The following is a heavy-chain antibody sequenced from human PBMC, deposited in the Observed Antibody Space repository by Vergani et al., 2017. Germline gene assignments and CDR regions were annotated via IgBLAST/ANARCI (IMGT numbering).Heavy chain of an antibody. V-gene: IGHV1-58*01. J-gene: IGHJ4*02. Sequence: QMQLVQSGPEVKKPGTSVKVSCKASGFTFTSSAVQWVRQARGQRLEWIGWIVVGSGNTNYAQKFQERVTITRDMSTSTAYMELSSLRSEDTAVYYCARGPLRYSYGSDYWGQGTLVTVSS. CDR3: ARGPLRYSYGSDY. D-gene: IGHD5-18*01. CDR2: IVVGSGNT. CDR1: GFTFTSSA.